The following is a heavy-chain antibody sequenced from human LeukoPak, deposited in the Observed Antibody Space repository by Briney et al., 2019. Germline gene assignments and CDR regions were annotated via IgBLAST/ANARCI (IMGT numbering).Heavy chain of an antibody. Sequence: SETLSLTCSVSGGSMSSYYWSWIRQSPGKGLEWIGYIYHSGSTDYNSSLKSRVTISEDTSKKQFSLKVSSVTAADTAVYYCARLAFYGSGNGWGQGTLVTVSS. CDR2: IYHSGST. J-gene: IGHJ4*02. V-gene: IGHV4-59*01. CDR3: ARLAFYGSGNG. D-gene: IGHD3-10*01. CDR1: GGSMSSYY.